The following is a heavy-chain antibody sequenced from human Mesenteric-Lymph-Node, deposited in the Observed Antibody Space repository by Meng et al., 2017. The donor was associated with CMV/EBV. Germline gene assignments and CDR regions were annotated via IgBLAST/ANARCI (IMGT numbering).Heavy chain of an antibody. CDR2: INSDGSST. D-gene: IGHD3-10*01. CDR1: GFTFNNYW. V-gene: IGHV3-74*01. CDR3: AKDPSPNYYPSGYYFDY. J-gene: IGHJ4*02. Sequence: ESLKISCVASGFTFNNYWMHWVRQTPGKGLVWVSRINSDGSSTSYPDSVKGRFTISRDNAKNSLFLQMDSLGPEDTALYFCAKDPSPNYYPSGYYFDYWGQGALVTAPQ.